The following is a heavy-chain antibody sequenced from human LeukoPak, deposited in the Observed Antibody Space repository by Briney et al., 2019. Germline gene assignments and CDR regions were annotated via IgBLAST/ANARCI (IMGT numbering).Heavy chain of an antibody. CDR2: ILSDGSTK. J-gene: IGHJ5*01. V-gene: IGHV3-30*03. Sequence: PGRSLRLACTASGIAFNQYSMHWVRQAPGKGLEWVAFILSDGSTKYYEDSVKGRFSISRDNSNKTLYLQMNSLSAEDTGMYYCATPPYGTDTYGNWFESWGQGTLVTVSS. D-gene: IGHD3-10*01. CDR1: GIAFNQYS. CDR3: ATPPYGTDTYGNWFES.